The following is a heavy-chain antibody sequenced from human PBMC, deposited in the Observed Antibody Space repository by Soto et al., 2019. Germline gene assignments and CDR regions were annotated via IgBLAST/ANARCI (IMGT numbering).Heavy chain of an antibody. V-gene: IGHV3-23*01. J-gene: IGHJ6*03. D-gene: IGHD6-13*01. CDR2: ISGSGGST. Sequence: PGGSLRLSCASSGFTFSSYAMSLVRQAPGKGLEWVSAISGSGGSTYYADSVKGRFTISRDNSKNTLYLQMNSLRAEDTAVYYCAKSYAIPAAAGTLRNYYYMDVWGKGTTVTVSS. CDR1: GFTFSSYA. CDR3: AKSYAIPAAAGTLRNYYYMDV.